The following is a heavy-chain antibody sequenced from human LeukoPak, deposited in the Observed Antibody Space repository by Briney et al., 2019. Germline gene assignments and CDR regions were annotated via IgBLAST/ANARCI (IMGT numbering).Heavy chain of an antibody. CDR2: ISSSGSTI. V-gene: IGHV3-48*03. CDR1: GFTFSSYE. CDR3: AREGQSYGSGFDY. Sequence: GGSLRLSCVASGFTFSSYEMNWVRQAPGKGLEGVSYISSSGSTIYYADSVKDRFTISRDNAKNSLYLQMNSLRAEDTAVYYCAREGQSYGSGFDYWGQGTLVTVSS. D-gene: IGHD3-10*01. J-gene: IGHJ4*02.